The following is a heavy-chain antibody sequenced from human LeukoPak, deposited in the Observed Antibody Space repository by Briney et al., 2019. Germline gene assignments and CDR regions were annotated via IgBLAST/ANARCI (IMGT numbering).Heavy chain of an antibody. CDR2: IRYDGSNK. CDR1: GFTFSSYG. D-gene: IGHD3-10*01. Sequence: PGGSLRLSCAASGFTFSSYGMHWVRQAPGKGLEWVAFIRYDGSNKYYADSVKGRFTISRDNSKNTLYLQMNSLRAEDTAVYYCAKDVGYYGSGEYVYWGQGTLVTVSS. V-gene: IGHV3-30*02. J-gene: IGHJ4*02. CDR3: AKDVGYYGSGEYVY.